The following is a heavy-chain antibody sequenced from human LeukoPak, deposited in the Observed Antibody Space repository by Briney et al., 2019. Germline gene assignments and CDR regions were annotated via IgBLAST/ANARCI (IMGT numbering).Heavy chain of an antibody. CDR2: MNPNSGNT. D-gene: IGHD3-3*01. J-gene: IGHJ4*02. Sequence: ASVKISCRASGYTFTSYDINWVRQAPGQGLEWMGWMNPNSGNTGYAQKFQGRVTITRNTSISTAYMELSSLRSEDTAVYYCARGLPGDDFWSGKGPIDYWGQGTLVTVSS. CDR3: ARGLPGDDFWSGKGPIDY. V-gene: IGHV1-8*03. CDR1: GYTFTSYD.